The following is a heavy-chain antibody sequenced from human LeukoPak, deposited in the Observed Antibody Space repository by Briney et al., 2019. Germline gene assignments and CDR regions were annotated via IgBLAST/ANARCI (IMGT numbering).Heavy chain of an antibody. CDR3: ARERKSGYGDHPSYFDY. V-gene: IGHV4-61*08. Sequence: SQTLSLTCTVSGGSISSGGYYWSWIRQHPGKGLEWIGYIYYSGSTNYNPSLKSRVTISVDTSKNQFSLKLSSVTAADTAVYYCARERKSGYGDHPSYFDYWGQGTLVTVSS. CDR1: GGSISSGGYY. CDR2: IYYSGST. D-gene: IGHD4-17*01. J-gene: IGHJ4*02.